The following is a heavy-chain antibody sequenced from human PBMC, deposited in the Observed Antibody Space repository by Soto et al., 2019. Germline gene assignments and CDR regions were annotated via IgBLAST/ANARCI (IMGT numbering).Heavy chain of an antibody. CDR1: GYTFTTYD. D-gene: IGHD6-6*01. Sequence: QVQLVQSGAELKKPGASVKVSCKASGYTFTTYDITWVRQAPGQGLEWMGWISGYNGNTKYAQRLQGRVTMTTETSTSTAYMELRSLRSYDTAVYYCARDSTARLAWFDPWGQGTLVIVSS. V-gene: IGHV1-18*04. J-gene: IGHJ5*02. CDR2: ISGYNGNT. CDR3: ARDSTARLAWFDP.